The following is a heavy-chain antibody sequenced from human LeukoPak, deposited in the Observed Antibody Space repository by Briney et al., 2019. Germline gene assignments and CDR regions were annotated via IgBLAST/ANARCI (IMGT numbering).Heavy chain of an antibody. CDR2: IFYSGNT. CDR3: ARVGLLAFDI. Sequence: SETLSLTCTVSGGSINSSRYYWGWIRRPPGKGLEWIGSIFYSGNTYDNPSLKSRVTISVDTSKNQFSLKLSSVTAADTAVYYCARVGLLAFDIWGQGTMVTVSS. J-gene: IGHJ3*02. CDR1: GGSINSSRYY. D-gene: IGHD5-18*01. V-gene: IGHV4-39*01.